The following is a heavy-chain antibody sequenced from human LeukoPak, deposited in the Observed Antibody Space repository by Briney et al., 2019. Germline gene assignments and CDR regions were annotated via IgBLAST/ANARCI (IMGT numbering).Heavy chain of an antibody. CDR1: GFTFSSYW. J-gene: IGHJ5*02. CDR2: IKQDGSEK. CDR3: ARGFPRFDP. V-gene: IGHV3-7*01. Sequence: PGGSLRLSCAASGFTFSSYWMSWVRQAPGKGLEWVANIKQDGSEKYYEDSMRGRFIISRDNAKNSSYLQMNSLRVEDTAVYYCARGFPRFDPWGQGTLVTVSS.